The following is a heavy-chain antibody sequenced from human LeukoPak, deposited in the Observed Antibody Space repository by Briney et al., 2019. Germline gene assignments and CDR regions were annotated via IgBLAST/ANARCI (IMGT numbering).Heavy chain of an antibody. J-gene: IGHJ6*02. CDR1: GYTFTSYD. D-gene: IGHD6-6*01. Sequence: ASVKVSCKASGYTFTSYDINWVRQAIGQGLEWMGWMNPNSGNTGYAQKFQGRVTMTRNTSISTAYMELSSLRSEDTAVYYCASDSSSSWYYYGMDVWGQGTTVTVSS. CDR3: ASDSSSSWYYYGMDV. V-gene: IGHV1-8*01. CDR2: MNPNSGNT.